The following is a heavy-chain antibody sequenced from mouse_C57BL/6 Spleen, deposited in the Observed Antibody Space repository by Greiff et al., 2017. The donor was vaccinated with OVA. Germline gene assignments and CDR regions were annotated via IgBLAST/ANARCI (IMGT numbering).Heavy chain of an antibody. Sequence: QVQLQQSGAELVRPGTSVKMSCKASGYTFTNYWIGWAKQRPGHGLEWIGDIYPGGGYTNYNEKFKGKATLTADKSSSTAYMQFSSLTSEDSAIYYCARKGPENYDWAMDYWGQGTSVTVSS. J-gene: IGHJ4*01. V-gene: IGHV1-63*01. D-gene: IGHD2-4*01. CDR2: IYPGGGYT. CDR1: GYTFTNYW. CDR3: ARKGPENYDWAMDY.